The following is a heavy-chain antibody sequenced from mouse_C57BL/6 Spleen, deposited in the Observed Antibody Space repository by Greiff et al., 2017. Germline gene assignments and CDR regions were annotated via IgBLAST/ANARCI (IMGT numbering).Heavy chain of an antibody. Sequence: DVQLVESGGGLVKPGGSLKLSCAASGFTFSSYAMSWVRQTPEKRLEWVATISDGGSYTYYPDNVKGRFTISRDNAKNNLYLQMSHLKSEDTAMYYCARDEDYGSEYYFDYWGQGTTLTVSS. V-gene: IGHV5-4*01. J-gene: IGHJ2*01. CDR3: ARDEDYGSEYYFDY. CDR1: GFTFSSYA. D-gene: IGHD2-4*01. CDR2: ISDGGSYT.